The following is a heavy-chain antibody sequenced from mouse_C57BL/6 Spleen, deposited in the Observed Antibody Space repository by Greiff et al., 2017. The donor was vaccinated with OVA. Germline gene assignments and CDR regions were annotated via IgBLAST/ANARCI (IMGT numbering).Heavy chain of an antibody. CDR2: INYDGSST. J-gene: IGHJ2*01. D-gene: IGHD1-1*01. CDR3: ARYYGSSVDY. CDR1: GFTFSDYY. Sequence: EVNVVESEGGLVQPGSSMKLSCTASGFTFSDYYMAWVRQVPEKGLEWVANINYDGSSTYYLDSLKSRFIISRDNAQNILYLQMSSLKSEDTATYYCARYYGSSVDYWGQGTTLTVSS. V-gene: IGHV5-16*01.